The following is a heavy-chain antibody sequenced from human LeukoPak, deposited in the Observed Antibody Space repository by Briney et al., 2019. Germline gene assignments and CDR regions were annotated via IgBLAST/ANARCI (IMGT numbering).Heavy chain of an antibody. Sequence: GGSLRLSCAASGLTFSSYAMSWVRQAPGKGLVWVSAISGTGIYIYHADSVKGRFTISRDNSKNTLYLQMNSLRVGDTAIYYCAKDTVRGDFDYWGQGTLVTVSS. V-gene: IGHV3-23*01. CDR1: GLTFSSYA. J-gene: IGHJ4*02. CDR3: AKDTVRGDFDY. CDR2: ISGTGIYI. D-gene: IGHD3-10*01.